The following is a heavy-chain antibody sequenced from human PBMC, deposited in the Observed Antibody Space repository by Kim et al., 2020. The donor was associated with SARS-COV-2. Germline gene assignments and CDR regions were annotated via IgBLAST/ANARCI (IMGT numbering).Heavy chain of an antibody. V-gene: IGHV3-73*01. CDR2: IRSKTNTYAT. Sequence: GGSLRLSCAASGFTFSDSGIHWVRQASGKGLEWVGRIRSKTNTYATAYAASVKGRFTISRDDSKNTAYLQMNSLTTEDTAVYYCTRTPTFYDILTDFGGDAFDIWGQGTVVTVSS. J-gene: IGHJ3*02. CDR3: TRTPTFYDILTDFGGDAFDI. CDR1: GFTFSDSG. D-gene: IGHD3-9*01.